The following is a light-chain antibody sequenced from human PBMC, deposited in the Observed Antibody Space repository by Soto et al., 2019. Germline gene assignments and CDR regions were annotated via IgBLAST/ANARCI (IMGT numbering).Light chain of an antibody. V-gene: IGKV3-15*01. CDR1: QSVSSN. Sequence: EIVMTQSPATLTTSPGERAIVSCRASQSVSSNLAWYQQKPGQVPRLLIYYASTRATGIPARFSGSGSGTEFTLTISSLESEDFAVYYCQQYNNWPRTFGQGTKVEIK. J-gene: IGKJ1*01. CDR2: YAS. CDR3: QQYNNWPRT.